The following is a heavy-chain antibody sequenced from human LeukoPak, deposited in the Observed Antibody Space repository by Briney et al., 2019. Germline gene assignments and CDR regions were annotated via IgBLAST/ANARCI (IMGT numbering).Heavy chain of an antibody. CDR1: GFFVSKNY. J-gene: IGHJ4*02. D-gene: IGHD6-19*01. Sequence: GGSLRLSCAASGFFVSKNYMNWVRQAPGKGLEWVSIIYSDGTTYYTDSVKGRFTISRDNSKNTLYLQMNSLRAEDTAVYYCAKGGTGWLVRSYLDYWGQGTLVIVSS. CDR2: IYSDGTT. CDR3: AKGGTGWLVRSYLDY. V-gene: IGHV3-53*05.